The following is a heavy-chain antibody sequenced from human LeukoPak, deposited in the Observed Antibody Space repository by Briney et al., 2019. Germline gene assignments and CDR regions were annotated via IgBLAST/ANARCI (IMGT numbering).Heavy chain of an antibody. CDR2: VTHSGSA. D-gene: IGHD4/OR15-4a*01. V-gene: IGHV4-34*01. J-gene: IGHJ5*02. Sequence: PSETLSLTCAVYSGSFRAYYYSWIRQPPGKGLEWIGEVTHSGSANYNPSLRGQVTISVDTSKNQFSLKLNSVTAADTAVYYCARGTVGGRVLTTWGQGALVTVSS. CDR1: SGSFRAYY. CDR3: ARGTVGGRVLTT.